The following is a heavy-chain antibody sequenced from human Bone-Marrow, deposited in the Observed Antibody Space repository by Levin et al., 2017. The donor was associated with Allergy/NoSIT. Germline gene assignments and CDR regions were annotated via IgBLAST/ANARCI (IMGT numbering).Heavy chain of an antibody. CDR2: ISGSGGST. CDR1: GFTFSSYA. CDR3: AKGRADFWSGYLDY. Sequence: GGSLRLSCAASGFTFSSYAMSWVRQAPGKGLEWVSAISGSGGSTYYADSVKGRFTISRDNSKNTLYLQMNSLRAEDTAVYYCAKGRADFWSGYLDYWGQGTLVTVSS. V-gene: IGHV3-23*01. J-gene: IGHJ4*02. D-gene: IGHD3-3*01.